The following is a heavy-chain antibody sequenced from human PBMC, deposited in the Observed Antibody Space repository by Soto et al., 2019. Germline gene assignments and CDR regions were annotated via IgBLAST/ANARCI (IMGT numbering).Heavy chain of an antibody. J-gene: IGHJ3*02. CDR1: GGTLSDHG. CDR2: TIPVFNTA. D-gene: IGHD3-10*01. CDR3: ARGVYGSGNYYTGPSAFAI. V-gene: IGHV1-69*06. Sequence: QVQLEQSGAEVKKPGSSVKVSCKASGGTLSDHGVAWLRQAPGQGLEWMGGTIPVFNTAKYAQKFQGRVTVTADKFPNVAYMELSSLRSEDTAFYFCARGVYGSGNYYTGPSAFAIGGQATMVIVSS.